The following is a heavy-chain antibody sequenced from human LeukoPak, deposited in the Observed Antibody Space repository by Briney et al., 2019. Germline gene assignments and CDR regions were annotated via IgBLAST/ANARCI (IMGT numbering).Heavy chain of an antibody. CDR3: ARDERLWFGDIYYYMDV. Sequence: ASVKVSCKASGYTFTGYYMHWVRQAPGQGLEWMGWINPNSGGTNYAQKFQGRVTMTRDTSISTAYMELSRLRSDDTAVYYCARDERLWFGDIYYYMDVWGKGTTVTVSS. D-gene: IGHD3-10*01. V-gene: IGHV1-2*02. CDR1: GYTFTGYY. CDR2: INPNSGGT. J-gene: IGHJ6*03.